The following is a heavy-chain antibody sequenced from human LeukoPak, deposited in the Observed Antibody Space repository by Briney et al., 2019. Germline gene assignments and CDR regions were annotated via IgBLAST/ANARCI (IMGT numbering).Heavy chain of an antibody. CDR2: IYHSGST. D-gene: IGHD6-6*01. Sequence: PSGTLSLTCAVSGGSISSSNWWSWVRQPPGKGLEWIGEIYHSGSTNYNPSLKSRVTISVDKSKNQFSMKLSSVTAADTAVYYCARAQQLVTRNYMDVWGKRTTVTVS. CDR1: GGSISSSNW. J-gene: IGHJ6*03. CDR3: ARAQQLVTRNYMDV. V-gene: IGHV4-4*02.